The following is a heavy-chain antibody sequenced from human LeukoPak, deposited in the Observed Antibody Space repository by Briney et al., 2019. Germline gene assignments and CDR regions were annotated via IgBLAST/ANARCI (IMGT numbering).Heavy chain of an antibody. CDR2: ISGSGGST. J-gene: IGHJ4*02. CDR1: GFTFSSYA. V-gene: IGHV3-23*01. CDR3: AKAGGHIVAPY. Sequence: GGSLRLSCAASGFTFSSYAMSWVRQAPGKGLEWVSAISGSGGSTYYADSVKGRFTIPRDNSKNTLYLQMNSLRAEDTAVYYCAKAGGHIVAPYWGQGTLVTVSS. D-gene: IGHD5-12*01.